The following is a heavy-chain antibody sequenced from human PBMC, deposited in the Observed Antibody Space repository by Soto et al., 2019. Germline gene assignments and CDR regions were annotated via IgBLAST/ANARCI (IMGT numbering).Heavy chain of an antibody. D-gene: IGHD3-10*01. J-gene: IGHJ5*02. V-gene: IGHV2-5*02. CDR2: IFWDDDK. Sequence: QITLKESGPTLVKPTQTLTLTCTFSGFSLSTSGVGVGWIRQPPGKALEWLALIFWDDDKRYSPSLKSRLTITQDTSKTQVVLTMTTMDPVDTATYYCARFNYYGSGSPNWFDPWGQGTLVTVSS. CDR3: ARFNYYGSGSPNWFDP. CDR1: GFSLSTSGVG.